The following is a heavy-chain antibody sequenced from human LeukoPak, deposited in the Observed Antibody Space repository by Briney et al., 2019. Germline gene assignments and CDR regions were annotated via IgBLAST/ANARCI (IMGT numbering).Heavy chain of an antibody. J-gene: IGHJ4*02. V-gene: IGHV5-10-1*01. Sequence: GESLKISCKGSAYSFTSYWISWVRQMPGKGLEWMGRIDVSDSYTNYSPSFQGHVTISADKSISTAYLQWSSLKASDTAMYYCARLVAASGYYDYWGQGTLVTVSS. D-gene: IGHD6-13*01. CDR2: IDVSDSYT. CDR3: ARLVAASGYYDY. CDR1: AYSFTSYW.